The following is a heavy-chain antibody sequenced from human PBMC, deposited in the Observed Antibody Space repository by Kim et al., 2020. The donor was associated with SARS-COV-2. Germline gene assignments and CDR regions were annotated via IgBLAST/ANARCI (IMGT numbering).Heavy chain of an antibody. V-gene: IGHV1-46*01. CDR3: ARATHPYYYDSSGYSAFDY. D-gene: IGHD3-22*01. CDR2: INPSGGST. Sequence: ASVKVSCKASGYTFTSYYMHWVRQAPGQGLEWMGIINPSGGSTSYAQKFQGRVTMTRDTSTSTVYMELSSLRSEDTAVYYCARATHPYYYDSSGYSAFDYWGQGTLVTVSS. J-gene: IGHJ4*02. CDR1: GYTFTSYY.